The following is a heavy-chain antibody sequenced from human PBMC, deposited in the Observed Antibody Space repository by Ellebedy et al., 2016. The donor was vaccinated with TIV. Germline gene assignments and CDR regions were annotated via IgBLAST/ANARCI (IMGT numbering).Heavy chain of an antibody. D-gene: IGHD4-23*01. CDR1: GYTLMSYG. CDR3: ARGFRYGSGRWPLDH. CDR2: VIPYDGNT. V-gene: IGHV1-18*01. J-gene: IGHJ4*02. Sequence: AASVKVSCKASGYTLMSYGICWVRQAPGQGLEWMGWVIPYDGNTNYAQKFQGRVTMTIDTSTSTGYMELRSLRSDDTAVYYCARGFRYGSGRWPLDHWGQGTLVTVSS.